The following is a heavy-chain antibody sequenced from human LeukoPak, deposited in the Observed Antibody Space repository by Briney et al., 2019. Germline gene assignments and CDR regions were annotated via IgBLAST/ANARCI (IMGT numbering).Heavy chain of an antibody. Sequence: SETLSLTCTVSGGSISSGGYYWSWIRQHPGKGLEWIGYIYYSGSTYYNPSLKSRVTISVDTSKNQFSLKLSSVTAADTAVYYCARWHDGWEFDYWGLGTLVSVSS. J-gene: IGHJ4*02. CDR1: GGSISSGGYY. V-gene: IGHV4-31*03. D-gene: IGHD3-10*01. CDR3: ARWHDGWEFDY. CDR2: IYYSGST.